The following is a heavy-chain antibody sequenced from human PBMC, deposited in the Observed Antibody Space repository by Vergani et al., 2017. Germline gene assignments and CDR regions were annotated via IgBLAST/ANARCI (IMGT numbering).Heavy chain of an antibody. V-gene: IGHV3-48*01. CDR1: GFTFSSYS. D-gene: IGHD1-20*01. J-gene: IGHJ6*03. Sequence: EVQLLESGGGLVQPGGSLRLSCAASGFTFSSYSMNWVRQAPGKGLEWVSYISSSSSTIYYADSVKGRFTISRDNAKNSLYLQMNSLRAEDTAVYYCASPGPAPYSWNGYYYYYMDVWGKGTTVTVSS. CDR2: ISSSSSTI. CDR3: ASPGPAPYSWNGYYYYYMDV.